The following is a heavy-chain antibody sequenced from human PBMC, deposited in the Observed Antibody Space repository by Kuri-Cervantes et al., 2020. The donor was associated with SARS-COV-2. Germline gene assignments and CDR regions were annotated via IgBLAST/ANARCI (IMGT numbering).Heavy chain of an antibody. CDR1: GFSFRNYN. Sequence: GESLKISCAASGFSFRNYNMNWVRQAPGKGLEWVSAISSGSSYIYYADSMKGRFTMSRDNAKNSVYLQMNSLRAEDTAVYSCARELYHYGLGKYYPDYWGQGTLVTVSS. CDR2: ISSGSSYI. J-gene: IGHJ4*02. CDR3: ARELYHYGLGKYYPDY. V-gene: IGHV3-21*01. D-gene: IGHD3-10*01.